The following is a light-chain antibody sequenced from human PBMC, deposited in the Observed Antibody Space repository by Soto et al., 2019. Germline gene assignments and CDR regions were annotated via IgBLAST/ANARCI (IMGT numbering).Light chain of an antibody. CDR1: XXVSNN. V-gene: IGKV3-15*01. CDR3: QQYSSWPFT. Sequence: VFPGEKATXSCGAXXXVSNNLAWYHQKPGQAPRPLIYGASTRATGVPARFSGSGSGTEFTLTISSLQSEDSAIYYCQQYSSWPFTFGPGTKVAIE. CDR2: GAS. J-gene: IGKJ3*01.